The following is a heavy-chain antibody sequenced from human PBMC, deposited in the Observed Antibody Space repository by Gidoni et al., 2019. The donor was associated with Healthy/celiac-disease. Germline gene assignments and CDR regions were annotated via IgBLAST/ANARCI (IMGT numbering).Heavy chain of an antibody. Sequence: QVQLVQSGAEVKKPGASVKVSCKASGYTFTGYYMHWVRQAPGQGLEWMGWINPTSGGTNYAQKFQGRVTMTRDTSISTAYMDLSRLRSDDTAVYYCASSLRYFDWPTFDIWGQGTMVTVSS. D-gene: IGHD3-9*01. CDR2: INPTSGGT. CDR3: ASSLRYFDWPTFDI. J-gene: IGHJ3*02. CDR1: GYTFTGYY. V-gene: IGHV1-2*02.